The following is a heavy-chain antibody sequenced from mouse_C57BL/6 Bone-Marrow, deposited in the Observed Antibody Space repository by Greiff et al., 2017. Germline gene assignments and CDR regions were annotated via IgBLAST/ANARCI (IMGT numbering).Heavy chain of an antibody. V-gene: IGHV1-54*01. CDR1: GYAFTNYL. Sequence: QVQLQQSGAELVRPGTSVKVSCKASGYAFTNYLIAWVQQRPGQGLVWIGVINPGSGGTNYNEKFKGKATLTADKSSSTAYMQLSSLTSEVSAVYFCARGLGRNYCAMDYWGQGTSVTVSS. D-gene: IGHD3-3*01. CDR2: INPGSGGT. J-gene: IGHJ4*01. CDR3: ARGLGRNYCAMDY.